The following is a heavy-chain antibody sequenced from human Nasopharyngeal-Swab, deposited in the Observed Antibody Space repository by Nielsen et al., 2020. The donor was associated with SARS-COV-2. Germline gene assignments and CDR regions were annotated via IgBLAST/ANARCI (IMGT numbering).Heavy chain of an antibody. D-gene: IGHD4/OR15-4a*01. Sequence: RQATGKGLEWIGQINPTGETNYNPSLGSRVSISLDSSRRQLSLKLSSVTPADTAVYFCARGRDGATSYSNYHMDVWGKGSAVTVSS. CDR3: ARGRDGATSYSNYHMDV. V-gene: IGHV4-34*01. J-gene: IGHJ6*03. CDR2: INPTGET.